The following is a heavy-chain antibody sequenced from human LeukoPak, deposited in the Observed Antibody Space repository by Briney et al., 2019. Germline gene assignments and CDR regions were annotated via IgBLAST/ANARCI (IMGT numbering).Heavy chain of an antibody. CDR2: INAGNGNT. D-gene: IGHD2-2*01. CDR1: GYTFTSYA. Sequence: ASVKVSCKASGYTFTSYAMHWVRQAPGQRLEWMGWINAGNGNTKYSQKLQGRVTMTTDTSTSTAYMELRSLRSDDTAVYYCARADIVVVPAVPFDYWGQGTLVTVSS. J-gene: IGHJ4*02. CDR3: ARADIVVVPAVPFDY. V-gene: IGHV1-3*01.